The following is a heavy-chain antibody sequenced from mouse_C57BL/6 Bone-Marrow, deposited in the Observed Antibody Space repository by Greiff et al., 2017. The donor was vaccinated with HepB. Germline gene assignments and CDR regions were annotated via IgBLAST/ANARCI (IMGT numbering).Heavy chain of an antibody. CDR2: IDPNSGVT. CDR1: GYTFTSYW. V-gene: IGHV1-72*01. Sequence: QVQLQQPGAELVKPGASVKLSCKASGYTFTSYWMHWVKQRPGRGLEWIGRIDPNSGVTKYNEKFKSKATLTVDKPSSTAYMQLSSLTSEDSAVYYCASPSPHYYGSSSYYAMDYWGQGTSVTVSS. D-gene: IGHD1-1*01. J-gene: IGHJ4*01. CDR3: ASPSPHYYGSSSYYAMDY.